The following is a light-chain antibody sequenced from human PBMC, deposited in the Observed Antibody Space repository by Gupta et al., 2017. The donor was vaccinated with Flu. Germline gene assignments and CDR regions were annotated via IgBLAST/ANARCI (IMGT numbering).Light chain of an antibody. CDR1: SSDVGRSNS. J-gene: IGLJ1*01. Sequence: QFALTQPASVSGSPGQSITISCSGTSSDVGRSNSVSWYQQHPGKAPKLLIYDVSSRPSGVSGRFSGSKSGNTASLTISGLQAEDETDYYCSSYTSVSTFYVFGTGTKVTVL. CDR3: SSYTSVSTFYV. CDR2: DVS. V-gene: IGLV2-14*03.